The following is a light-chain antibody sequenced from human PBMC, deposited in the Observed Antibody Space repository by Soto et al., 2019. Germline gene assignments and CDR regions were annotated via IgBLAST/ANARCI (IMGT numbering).Light chain of an antibody. J-gene: IGLJ2*01. CDR3: QSYDSSLSGSI. Sequence: QPVLTQPPSVSGAPGQRVTISCTGSSSKLGAGYDVHGYQQLPGTAPKLLIYGNSNRPSGVPDRFSGSKSGTSASLAITGLQAEDEADYYCQSYDSSLSGSIFGGGTKVTVL. V-gene: IGLV1-40*01. CDR1: SSKLGAGYD. CDR2: GNS.